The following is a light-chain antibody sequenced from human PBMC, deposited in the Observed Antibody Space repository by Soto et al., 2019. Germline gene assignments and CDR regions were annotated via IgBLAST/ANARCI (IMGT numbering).Light chain of an antibody. CDR2: RTS. Sequence: EIVLTQSPATLSVSPGERATLSCRAGQNIHTNLAWYQQIPGQAPRLLIYRTSSRATGIPDRFSGSESETDFTLTISRLEPDDSAVYYCQQYGSSPRTFGPGTKVDIK. V-gene: IGKV3-20*01. J-gene: IGKJ1*01. CDR1: QNIHTN. CDR3: QQYGSSPRT.